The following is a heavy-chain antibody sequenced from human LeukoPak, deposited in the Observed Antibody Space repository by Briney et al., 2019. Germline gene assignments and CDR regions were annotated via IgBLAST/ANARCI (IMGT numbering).Heavy chain of an antibody. V-gene: IGHV2-5*01. CDR3: AHAVYYDFWSGYSPFDY. Sequence: SGPTLVNPTQTLTLTCTFSGFSLSTSGVGVGWIRQPPGKALEWLALIYWNDDKRYSPSLKSRLTITKDTSKNQVVLTMTIMDPVDTATYYCAHAVYYDFWSGYSPFDYWGQGTLVTVSS. J-gene: IGHJ4*02. CDR2: IYWNDDK. CDR1: GFSLSTSGVG. D-gene: IGHD3-3*01.